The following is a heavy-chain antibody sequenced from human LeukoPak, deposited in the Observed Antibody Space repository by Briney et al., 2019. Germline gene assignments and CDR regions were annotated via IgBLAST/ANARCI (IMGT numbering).Heavy chain of an antibody. D-gene: IGHD3-22*01. CDR2: VFYNGGT. Sequence: SETLSLTCTVSGDSISDYYWTWIRQSPGKGLEWIGYVFYNGGTNYNPSLKSRVTISLEASKNQFSLKLSSVTAADTAVYFCARGVDYYDASGYYSLFHHWGQGTLVTVSS. V-gene: IGHV4-59*01. CDR1: GDSISDYY. CDR3: ARGVDYYDASGYYSLFHH. J-gene: IGHJ4*02.